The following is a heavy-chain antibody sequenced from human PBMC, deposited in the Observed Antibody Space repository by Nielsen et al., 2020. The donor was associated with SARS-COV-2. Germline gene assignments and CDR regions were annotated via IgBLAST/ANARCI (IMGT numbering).Heavy chain of an antibody. J-gene: IGHJ4*02. V-gene: IGHV1-24*01. CDR2: FDPGDAET. CDR3: ATSLVAAIFGVLDY. Sequence: VNVSCKVSGYTLSELSIHWVRQAPGKGLEWMGGFDPGDAETVYAQKFQGRITMTEDTSADTAYMDLSSLRTEDTAVYYCATSLVAAIFGVLDYWGPGTLVTVSS. D-gene: IGHD3-3*01. CDR1: GYTLSELS.